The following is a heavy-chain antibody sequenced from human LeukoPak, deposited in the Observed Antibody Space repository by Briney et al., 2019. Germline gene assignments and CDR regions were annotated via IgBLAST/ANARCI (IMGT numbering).Heavy chain of an antibody. CDR3: AKDSGRSSWLVNAFDV. D-gene: IGHD1-26*01. CDR2: ISSSGGGT. J-gene: IGHJ3*01. Sequence: GGSLRLSCTASGLTFSSYAMSWVRQAPGKGLEWVSGISSSGGGTYDADSVKGRFTISRDNSKNTLYLQLNSLRVEDTAVYYCAKDSGRSSWLVNAFDVWGQGTMVTVSS. V-gene: IGHV3-23*01. CDR1: GLTFSSYA.